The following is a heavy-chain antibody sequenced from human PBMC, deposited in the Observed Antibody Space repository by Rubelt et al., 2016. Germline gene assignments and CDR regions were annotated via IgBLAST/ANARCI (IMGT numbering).Heavy chain of an antibody. J-gene: IGHJ3*02. CDR3: AREGGSYSRDAFDI. CDR2: ISYDGSNK. V-gene: IGHV3-30*04. D-gene: IGHD1-26*01. Sequence: QVQLVESGGGVVQPGRSLRLSCAASGFTFSSYAMHWVRQAPGKGLEWVAVISYDGSNKYYADSVKGRFTISRDNSKNTLYLQMNSLRAEDTAVYYCAREGGSYSRDAFDIWGQGTMVTVSS. CDR1: GFTFSSYA.